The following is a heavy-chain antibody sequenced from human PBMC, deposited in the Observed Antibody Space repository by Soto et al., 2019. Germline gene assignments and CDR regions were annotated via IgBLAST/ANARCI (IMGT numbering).Heavy chain of an antibody. CDR1: GFTGSSYA. Sequence: GGSLRLACAAAGFTGSSYAMHWVRQAPGKGLEWVAVISYDGSNKYYADSVKGRFTISRGNSKNTLYLQMNSMRAEDTAVYYCARDTILVPSPDYYSGMDVWGQGTTVTVSS. CDR2: ISYDGSNK. CDR3: ARDTILVPSPDYYSGMDV. D-gene: IGHD2-2*01. V-gene: IGHV3-30-3*01. J-gene: IGHJ6*02.